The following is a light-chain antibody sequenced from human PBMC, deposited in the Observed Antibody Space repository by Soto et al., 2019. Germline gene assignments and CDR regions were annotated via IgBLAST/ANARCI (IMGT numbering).Light chain of an antibody. CDR3: SSYTSSSTRV. J-gene: IGLJ2*01. V-gene: IGLV2-14*03. CDR2: DVS. Sequence: QSALTQPASVSGSPGQSITISCTGTSSDVGGYNYVSWYQHHPVKAPKLMIYDVSNRPSGLSNRFSGSKSGNTASLTISGLQAEDEADYYCSSYTSSSTRVFGGGTKLTVL. CDR1: SSDVGGYNY.